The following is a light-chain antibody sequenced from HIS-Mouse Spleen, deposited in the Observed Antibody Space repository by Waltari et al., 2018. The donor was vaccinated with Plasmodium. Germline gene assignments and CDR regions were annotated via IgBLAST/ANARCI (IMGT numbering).Light chain of an antibody. Sequence: QSALTQPASVSGSPGQSITISCTGTSSDVGSYNLVSWYQQHPGKAPKLMIYEGSKRPSGGSMRSPGSRPRITASLTISGHQAEDEADYYCCSYAGSSTCWVFVGGTKLTVL. V-gene: IGLV2-23*01. J-gene: IGLJ3*02. CDR2: EGS. CDR3: CSYAGSSTCWV. CDR1: SSDVGSYNL.